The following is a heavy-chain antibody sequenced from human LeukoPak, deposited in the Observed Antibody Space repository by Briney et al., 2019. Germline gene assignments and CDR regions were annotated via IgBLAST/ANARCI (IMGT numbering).Heavy chain of an antibody. CDR1: GGSISSSSYY. J-gene: IGHJ4*02. CDR3: ARDIVATGRINYFDY. CDR2: IYYSGST. D-gene: IGHD5-12*01. Sequence: SETLSLTCTVSGGSISSSSYYWGWIRQPPGKGLEWIGSIYYSGSTYYNPSLKSRVTISVDTSKNQLSLKLSSVTAADTAVYYCARDIVATGRINYFDYWGQGTLVTVSS. V-gene: IGHV4-39*02.